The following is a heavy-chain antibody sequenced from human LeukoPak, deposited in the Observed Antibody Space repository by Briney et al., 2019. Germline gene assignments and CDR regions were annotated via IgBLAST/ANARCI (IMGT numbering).Heavy chain of an antibody. CDR1: GFSFSTYS. D-gene: IGHD6-19*01. CDR2: ISSRGDST. V-gene: IGHV3-21*04. CDR3: AKGPRPDITVAHTVEN. J-gene: IGHJ4*02. Sequence: GGSLRLSCTASGFSFSTYSMNWVRQAPERGLEGVSTISSRGDSTYDADSVKGRFTISRDNSKNSLYLQMNNVRVEDTAVYYCAKGPRPDITVAHTVENWGQGTLVTVSS.